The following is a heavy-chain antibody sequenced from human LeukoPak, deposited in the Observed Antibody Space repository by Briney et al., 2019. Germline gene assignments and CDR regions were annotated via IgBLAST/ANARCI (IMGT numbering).Heavy chain of an antibody. CDR2: IYSTVST. D-gene: IGHD6-13*01. Sequence: PSETLSLTCTVSGGSISNYWSWIRQPAGKGLEWIGRIYSTVSTNYNPSLKSRVTMSVDTSKNQFSLRLRSVTAADTAVYYCARQIASAGTAGFDFWGQGALVTVSS. CDR3: ARQIASAGTAGFDF. V-gene: IGHV4-4*07. J-gene: IGHJ4*02. CDR1: GGSISNY.